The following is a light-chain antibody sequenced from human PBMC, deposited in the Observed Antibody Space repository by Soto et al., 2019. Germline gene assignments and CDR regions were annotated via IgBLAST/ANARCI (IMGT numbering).Light chain of an antibody. V-gene: IGKV1-9*01. CDR3: QQYNKWPLS. J-gene: IGKJ4*01. CDR2: AAS. CDR1: QGISSS. Sequence: DIQLTQSPSFLSASVGDRVTITCRASQGISSSLAWYQQKPGKAPKLLIYAASTGATGIPDRFSASGSGTEFTLTISSLQSEDFAVYYCQQYNKWPLSFGGGTKVELK.